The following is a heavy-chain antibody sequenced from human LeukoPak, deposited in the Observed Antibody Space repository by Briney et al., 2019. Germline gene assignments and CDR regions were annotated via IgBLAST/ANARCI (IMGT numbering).Heavy chain of an antibody. CDR3: ARDPLPYDSSGYYPLYYFDY. D-gene: IGHD3-22*01. Sequence: GGSLRLSCAASGYTFSSYSMNWVRQAPGKGLEWVAVIWYDGSNKYYADSVKGRFTISRDNSKNTLYLQMNSLRDEDTAVYYCARDPLPYDSSGYYPLYYFDYWGQGTLVTVSS. V-gene: IGHV3-33*08. CDR1: GYTFSSYS. CDR2: IWYDGSNK. J-gene: IGHJ4*02.